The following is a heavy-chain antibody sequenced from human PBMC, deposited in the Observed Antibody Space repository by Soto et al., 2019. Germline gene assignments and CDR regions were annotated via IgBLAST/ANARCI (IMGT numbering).Heavy chain of an antibody. Sequence: HVQLVESGGGVVQPGRSLRLSCAASGFIFSSYAMHWVRQAPGKGLEWVAVISDDGSIKYYADSVKGRFTISRDNSKNTLYLQMNSLRAEDTAVFYCARPLLSSDGMTPIDYWGQGTLVTVSS. CDR1: GFIFSSYA. CDR3: ARPLLSSDGMTPIDY. D-gene: IGHD1-20*01. J-gene: IGHJ4*02. V-gene: IGHV3-30-3*01. CDR2: ISDDGSIK.